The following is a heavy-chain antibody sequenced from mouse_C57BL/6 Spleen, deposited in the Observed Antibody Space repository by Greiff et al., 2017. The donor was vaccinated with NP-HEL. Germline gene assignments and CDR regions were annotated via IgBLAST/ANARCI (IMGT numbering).Heavy chain of an antibody. D-gene: IGHD2-5*01. CDR1: GYTFTDYY. CDR2: INPNNGGT. CDR3: ARYSNYEVCFDY. Sequence: EVQLQQSGPELVKPGASVKISCKASGYTFTDYYMNWVKQSHGKSLEWIGDINPNNGGTSYNQKFKGKATLTVDKSSSTAYMELRSLTSEDSAVYYCARYSNYEVCFDYWGQGTTLTVSS. J-gene: IGHJ2*01. V-gene: IGHV1-26*01.